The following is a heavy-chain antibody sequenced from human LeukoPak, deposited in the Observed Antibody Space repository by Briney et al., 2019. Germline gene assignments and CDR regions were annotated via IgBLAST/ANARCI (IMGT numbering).Heavy chain of an antibody. CDR1: GESISGFY. CDR2: IYYSGST. V-gene: IGHV4-59*12. D-gene: IGHD1-26*01. CDR3: ARDKWEPRYAFDI. J-gene: IGHJ3*02. Sequence: TSETLSLTCTVSGESISGFYWTWIRQPPGKGLEWIGYIYYSGSTNYNPSLKSRVTISVDKSKTQFSLKLSSVTAADTAVYYCARDKWEPRYAFDIWGQGTMVAVSS.